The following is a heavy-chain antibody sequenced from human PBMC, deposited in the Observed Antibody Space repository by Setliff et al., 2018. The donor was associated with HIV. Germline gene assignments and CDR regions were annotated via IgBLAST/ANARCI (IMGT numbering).Heavy chain of an antibody. CDR3: ARARSDWYNVRPYYFDL. D-gene: IGHD6-19*01. CDR2: FMYTDIHYVNYLN. CDR1: GASFVGDNH. V-gene: IGHV4-30-4*01. Sequence: SETLSLTCAVSGASFVGDNHWSWIRQTPERGLEWIAYFMYTDIHYVNYLNYRNPSLASRLSISVDKYKNQFSLTLSSVTAADTAVYYCARARSDWYNVRPYYFDLWGQGTPVTVSS. J-gene: IGHJ4*02.